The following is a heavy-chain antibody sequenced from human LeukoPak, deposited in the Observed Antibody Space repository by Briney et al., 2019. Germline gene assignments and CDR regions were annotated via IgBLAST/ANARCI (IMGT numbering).Heavy chain of an antibody. CDR1: GGSISSSSYY. J-gene: IGHJ5*02. V-gene: IGHV4-39*01. Sequence: KPSETLSLTCTVSGGSISSSSYYWGWIRQPPGKGLEWIGSFYYSGTTYYNPSLKSRVTISVDSSKNQFSLKLSPVTAADTAVYYCARHEGDYSNYLPNWFDPWGQGTLVTVSS. D-gene: IGHD4-11*01. CDR2: FYYSGTT. CDR3: ARHEGDYSNYLPNWFDP.